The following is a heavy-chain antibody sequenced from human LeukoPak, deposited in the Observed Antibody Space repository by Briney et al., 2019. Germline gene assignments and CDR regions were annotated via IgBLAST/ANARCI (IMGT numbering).Heavy chain of an antibody. Sequence: ASVKVSCKASGYTFTSYDINWVRQATGQGLEWMGWMNPNSGNTGYAQKFQGRVTMTRNTSISTAYMELSSLRSEDTAVYYCAREPASDYYGSGGNWFDPWGQGTLVTVSS. CDR2: MNPNSGNT. V-gene: IGHV1-8*01. CDR1: GYTFTSYD. CDR3: AREPASDYYGSGGNWFDP. J-gene: IGHJ5*02. D-gene: IGHD3-10*01.